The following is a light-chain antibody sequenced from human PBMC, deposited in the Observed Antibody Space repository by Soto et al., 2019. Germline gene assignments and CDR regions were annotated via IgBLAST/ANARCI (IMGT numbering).Light chain of an antibody. CDR3: QQYESFPRT. J-gene: IGKJ1*01. V-gene: IGKV1-5*03. CDR1: QSINNW. Sequence: DIQMTQSPSTLSASVGDRVTITCRASQSINNWLAWYQQKPGKAPKLFIFKASTLESGVPSRFSGSGSGTEFTLSISSLQPDDFGTYFCQQYESFPRTFGQGTKVEIK. CDR2: KAS.